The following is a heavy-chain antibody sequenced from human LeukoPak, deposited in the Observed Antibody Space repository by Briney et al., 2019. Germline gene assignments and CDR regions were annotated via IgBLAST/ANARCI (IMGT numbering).Heavy chain of an antibody. Sequence: SETLSLTCTVSGYSIAHGFFWAWIRQHPGGGLEWIGSLYHSGTTYYNTSLKSRISTSVDTSKNQFSLKLRLVTAADTAVYYCARVEVPRDINDWYFDLWGRGTLVTVSS. D-gene: IGHD2-15*01. CDR2: LYHSGTT. CDR1: GYSIAHGFF. J-gene: IGHJ2*01. CDR3: ARVEVPRDINDWYFDL. V-gene: IGHV4-38-2*02.